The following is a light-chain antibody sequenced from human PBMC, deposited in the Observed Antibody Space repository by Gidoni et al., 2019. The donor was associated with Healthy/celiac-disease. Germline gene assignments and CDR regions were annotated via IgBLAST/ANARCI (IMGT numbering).Light chain of an antibody. CDR2: DNN. J-gene: IGLJ2*01. Sequence: QSVLTQPPSVSAAPGQKVTISCSGSSSKIGIHYVSWYQQLPGTAPKLLIYDNNKRPSGIPDRFSGSKSGTSATLGITGLQTGDEADYYCGTWDSSLSAGVFGGGTKLTVL. V-gene: IGLV1-51*01. CDR3: GTWDSSLSAGV. CDR1: SSKIGIHY.